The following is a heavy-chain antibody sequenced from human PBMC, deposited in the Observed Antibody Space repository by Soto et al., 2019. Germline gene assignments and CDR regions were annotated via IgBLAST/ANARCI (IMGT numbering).Heavy chain of an antibody. D-gene: IGHD6-19*01. Sequence: EVQLLESGGGLVQPGGSLRLSCAASGFTFSSYAMSWVRQAPGKGLEWVSAISGSGGSTYYADSVKGRFTISRDNSKNTLYLQMNSRRAEDTAVYYCAKHRKGRPAYENSGWYDLGYWGQGTLVTVSA. J-gene: IGHJ4*02. V-gene: IGHV3-23*01. CDR3: AKHRKGRPAYENSGWYDLGY. CDR2: ISGSGGST. CDR1: GFTFSSYA.